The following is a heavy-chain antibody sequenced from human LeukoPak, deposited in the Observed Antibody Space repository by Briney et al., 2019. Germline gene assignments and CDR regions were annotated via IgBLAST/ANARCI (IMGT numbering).Heavy chain of an antibody. J-gene: IGHJ6*03. Sequence: ASVKVSCKASGFTSSRYAIHWVRQAPGQRLEWMGWINAGNGDTKYSQEFQDRVTITRDTSASTAYMELSSLRYEDMGVYYCVRSGVNYFHYYMDVWGTGTTVTVSS. CDR1: GFTSSRYA. CDR3: VRSGVNYFHYYMDV. V-gene: IGHV1-3*03. D-gene: IGHD3-3*01. CDR2: INAGNGDT.